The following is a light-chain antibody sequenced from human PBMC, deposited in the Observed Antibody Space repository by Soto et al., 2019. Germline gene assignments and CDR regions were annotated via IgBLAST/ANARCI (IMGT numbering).Light chain of an antibody. J-gene: IGKJ1*01. CDR3: QQYGSSQWA. CDR2: GAS. Sequence: EVVLTQSPGTLSLSPGERATLSCRASQSVSSSYLAWYQQKPGQAPRLLIYGASSRATGIPDRFSGRGSGTDFTLTISRLEPEDFAVYYCQQYGSSQWAFGPWTKVDIK. V-gene: IGKV3-20*01. CDR1: QSVSSSY.